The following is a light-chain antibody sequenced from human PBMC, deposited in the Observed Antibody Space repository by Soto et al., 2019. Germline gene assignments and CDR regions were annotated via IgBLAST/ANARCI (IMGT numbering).Light chain of an antibody. CDR2: EVS. V-gene: IGLV2-14*01. CDR3: SSYTTSSALV. J-gene: IGLJ2*01. CDR1: TRDVGGYDY. Sequence: QSALTQSASVSGSPGQSVTIPCTGTTRDVGGYDYVSWYQQHPGKVPKLIIYEVSKRPSGVSHRFSGSKSGNTASLTISGLQTEDEADYYCSSYTTSSALVFGGGTKVTVL.